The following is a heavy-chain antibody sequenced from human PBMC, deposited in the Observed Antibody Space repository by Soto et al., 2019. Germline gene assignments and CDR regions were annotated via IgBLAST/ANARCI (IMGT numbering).Heavy chain of an antibody. CDR3: ARDKVSRYYGSGHSYYGMDA. D-gene: IGHD3-10*01. CDR1: GFTFNNYA. J-gene: IGHJ6*02. V-gene: IGHV3-30-3*01. CDR2: ISYDGSNK. Sequence: GGSLRLSCAASGFTFNNYAMHWVRQAPGKGLEWVAVISYDGSNKYYADSVKGRFTISRDNSKNTLYLQMNSLRAEDTAVYYCARDKVSRYYGSGHSYYGMDAWGQGTTVTVSS.